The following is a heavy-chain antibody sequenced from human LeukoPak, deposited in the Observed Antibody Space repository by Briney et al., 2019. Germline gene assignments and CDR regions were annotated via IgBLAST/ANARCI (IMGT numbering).Heavy chain of an antibody. CDR3: ARGTGGYYYLPAQEFDY. D-gene: IGHD3-22*01. CDR2: IYPGDSDT. J-gene: IGHJ4*02. V-gene: IGHV5-51*01. Sequence: GESLKISRKGSGYSFTSYWIGWVRQMPGKGLEWMGIIYPGDSDTRYSPSFQGQVTISADKPISTAYLQWSSLKASDTAMYYCARGTGGYYYLPAQEFDYWGQGTLVTVSS. CDR1: GYSFTSYW.